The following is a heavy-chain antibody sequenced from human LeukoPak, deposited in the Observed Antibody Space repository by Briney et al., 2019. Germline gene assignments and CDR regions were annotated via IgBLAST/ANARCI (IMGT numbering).Heavy chain of an antibody. CDR2: INHSGST. D-gene: IGHD6-6*01. J-gene: IGHJ6*03. CDR3: ARAHGSSSRIYYYYYMDV. V-gene: IGHV4-34*01. CDR1: GGSFSGYY. Sequence: SETLSLTRAVYGGSFSGYYWSWIRQPPGKGLEWIGEINHSGSTNYNPSLKSRVTISVDTSKNQFSLKLSSVTAADTAVYYCARAHGSSSRIYYYYYMDVWGKGTTVTVSS.